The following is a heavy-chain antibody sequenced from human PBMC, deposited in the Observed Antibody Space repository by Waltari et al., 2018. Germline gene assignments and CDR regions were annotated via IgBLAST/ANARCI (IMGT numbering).Heavy chain of an antibody. Sequence: QVQLQESGPGLVKPSGTLSLTCAVSGGSISSSNWWSWVRQPPGKGLEWIGEIYHSGSTNYNPSLKGRVTISVDKSKNQFSLKLSSVTAADTAVYYCARWGLGYARPRVFDYWGQGTLVTVSS. D-gene: IGHD1-1*01. CDR3: ARWGLGYARPRVFDY. CDR2: IYHSGST. CDR1: GGSISSSNW. V-gene: IGHV4-4*02. J-gene: IGHJ4*02.